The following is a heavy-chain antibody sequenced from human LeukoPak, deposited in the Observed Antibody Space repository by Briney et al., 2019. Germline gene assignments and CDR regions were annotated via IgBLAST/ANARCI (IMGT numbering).Heavy chain of an antibody. CDR3: AREKAVAGAFDI. Sequence: GASVKVSCKASGYTFTTYEINWVRQATGQGLEWMGWINPNSGGTNYAQKFQGRVTMTRDTSISTAYMELSRLRSDDTAVYYCAREKAVAGAFDIWGQGTMVTVSS. J-gene: IGHJ3*02. CDR1: GYTFTTYE. D-gene: IGHD6-19*01. V-gene: IGHV1-2*02. CDR2: INPNSGGT.